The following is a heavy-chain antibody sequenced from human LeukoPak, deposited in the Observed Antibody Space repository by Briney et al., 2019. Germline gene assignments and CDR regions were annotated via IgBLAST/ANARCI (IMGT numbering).Heavy chain of an antibody. CDR3: ARVNREMATITP. V-gene: IGHV4-34*01. CDR2: INHSGST. J-gene: IGHJ4*02. Sequence: SETLSLTCAVYGGSFSGYYWSWIRQPPGKGLEWIGEINHSGSTNYNPSLKSRVTISVDTSKNQFSLKLSSVTAADTAVYYCARVNREMATITPWGQGALVTVSS. CDR1: GGSFSGYY. D-gene: IGHD5-24*01.